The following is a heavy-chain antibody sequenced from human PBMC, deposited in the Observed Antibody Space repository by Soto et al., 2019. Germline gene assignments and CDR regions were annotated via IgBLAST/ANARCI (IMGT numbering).Heavy chain of an antibody. CDR2: INPNSGGT. V-gene: IGHV1-2*02. CDR1: GYTFTGYY. J-gene: IGHJ6*02. CDR3: ARVFSLPAGPNYYGMDV. Sequence: EASVKVSCKASGYTFTGYYMHWVRQAPGQGLEWMGWINPNSGGTNYAQKFQGRVTMTRDTSISTAYMELSRLRSDDTAVYYCARVFSLPAGPNYYGMDVWGQGTTVTVSS.